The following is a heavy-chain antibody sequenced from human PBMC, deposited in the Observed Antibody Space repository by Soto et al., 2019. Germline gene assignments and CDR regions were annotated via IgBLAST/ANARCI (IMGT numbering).Heavy chain of an antibody. Sequence: QVQLVQSGPEVKKPGSSVKVSCKAAGGTFSSYAISWVRQAPGQGLEWMGGIIPIFGTANYAQKFQGRVTITADESTSTATMELSSLRSEDTAVYYCARTSVAARRDLHLQLDYWGQGTLVTVSS. J-gene: IGHJ4*02. CDR1: GGTFSSYA. V-gene: IGHV1-69*01. D-gene: IGHD6-6*01. CDR2: IIPIFGTA. CDR3: ARTSVAARRDLHLQLDY.